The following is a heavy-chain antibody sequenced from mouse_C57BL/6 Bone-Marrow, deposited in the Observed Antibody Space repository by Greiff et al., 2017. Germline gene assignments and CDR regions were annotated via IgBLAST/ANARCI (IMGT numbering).Heavy chain of an antibody. V-gene: IGHV1-18*01. CDR1: GYTFTDYN. CDR2: INPNNGGT. Sequence: EVQLQQSGPELVKPGASVKIPCKASGYTFTDYNMDWVKQSHGKSLEWIGDINPNNGGTIYNQKFKGKATLTVDKSSSTAYMELRSLTSEDTAVYYCARNSYYGNLYAMDYWGQGTSVTVAS. J-gene: IGHJ4*01. D-gene: IGHD2-10*01. CDR3: ARNSYYGNLYAMDY.